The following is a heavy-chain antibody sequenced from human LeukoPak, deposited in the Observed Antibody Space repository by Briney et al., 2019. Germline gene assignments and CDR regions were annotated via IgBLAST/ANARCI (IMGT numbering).Heavy chain of an antibody. D-gene: IGHD3-10*01. CDR3: AKEGAYPIITYDS. CDR1: GFTFSSYW. V-gene: IGHV3-7*01. J-gene: IGHJ5*01. CDR2: IKRDGNEK. Sequence: GSLRLSCAASGFTFSSYWMNWVRQAPGKGLEWVANIKRDGNEKNYVDSVRGRFSISRDNAKNSLYLQMDSLRAEDTAVYYCAKEGAYPIITYDSWGQGALVTVSS.